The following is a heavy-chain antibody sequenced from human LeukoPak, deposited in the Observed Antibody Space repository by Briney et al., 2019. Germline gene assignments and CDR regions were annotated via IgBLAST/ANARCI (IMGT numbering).Heavy chain of an antibody. V-gene: IGHV3-7*01. CDR1: GFTFSSYW. Sequence: GGSLRLSCAASGFTFSSYWMSWVRQAPGKGLEWVANIKQDGSEKYYVDSVKGRFTISRDNAKNSLYLQVNSLRAEDTAVYYCARDGFDGRLTAFDIWGQGTMVTVSS. J-gene: IGHJ3*02. D-gene: IGHD3-9*01. CDR2: IKQDGSEK. CDR3: ARDGFDGRLTAFDI.